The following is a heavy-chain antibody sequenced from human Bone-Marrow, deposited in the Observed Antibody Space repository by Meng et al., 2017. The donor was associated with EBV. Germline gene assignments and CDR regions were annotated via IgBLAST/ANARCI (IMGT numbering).Heavy chain of an antibody. Sequence: VEWVQSAGGVKGPGSSGKVSCKTSGGTFRNYAISWVRHAPGEGLEWLGGLIPMLGAPNYAQQFQGRVTITAGESTSTHYMDLNSLRSADTAVYSCASESGRGYTPDYWGQGTLVTVSS. CDR3: ASESGRGYTPDY. CDR2: LIPMLGAP. V-gene: IGHV1-69*01. D-gene: IGHD3-10*01. CDR1: GGTFRNYA. J-gene: IGHJ4*02.